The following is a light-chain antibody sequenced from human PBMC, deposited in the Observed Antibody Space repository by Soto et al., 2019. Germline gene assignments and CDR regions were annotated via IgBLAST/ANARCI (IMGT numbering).Light chain of an antibody. CDR2: DAS. CDR1: QGISTW. Sequence: DIQMTQSPSTLSASVADRVTITCRASQGISTWLAWYQQKPGKAPKLLIYDASSLERGVPSRFSGSGSGTEFTLTISSLQPDDFATYYCQQYNSYPWTFGQGTKVEIK. J-gene: IGKJ1*01. CDR3: QQYNSYPWT. V-gene: IGKV1-5*01.